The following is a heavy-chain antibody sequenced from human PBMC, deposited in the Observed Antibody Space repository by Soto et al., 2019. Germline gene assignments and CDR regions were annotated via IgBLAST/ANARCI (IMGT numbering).Heavy chain of an antibody. D-gene: IGHD2-8*01. V-gene: IGHV3-23*01. CDR3: AKLTVRWSIPGHFDY. CDR2: ISSGGST. J-gene: IGHJ4*02. Sequence: PGGSLRLSCAASGFTFSTYVMTWVRLAPGKGLEWVSGISSGGSTYYADSVKGRFTISRDNSKNTLFLQMNSLRAEDTAVYYCAKLTVRWSIPGHFDYWGQGTLVTVSS. CDR1: GFTFSTYV.